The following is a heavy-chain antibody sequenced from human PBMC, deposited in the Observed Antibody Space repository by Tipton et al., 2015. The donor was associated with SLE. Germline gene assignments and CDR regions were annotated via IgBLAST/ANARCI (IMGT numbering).Heavy chain of an antibody. CDR1: GYTFDSYG. CDR3: AIDRGASSGGWFVGAIGY. Sequence: QSGAEVKKPGASVRVSCKASGYTFDSYGITWVRQAPGQGLEWMGWISTYNGNTNSAQKFQGRATMTTDTSTNTAYMELRNLRSDDTAMYYCAIDRGASSGGWFVGAIGYWGQGTLVTVSP. J-gene: IGHJ4*02. CDR2: ISTYNGNT. D-gene: IGHD2-15*01. V-gene: IGHV1-18*04.